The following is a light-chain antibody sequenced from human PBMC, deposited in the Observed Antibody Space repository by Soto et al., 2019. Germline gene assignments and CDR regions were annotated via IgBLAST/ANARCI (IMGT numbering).Light chain of an antibody. J-gene: IGKJ3*01. CDR1: QSVSSSY. Sequence: EIVLTQSPGTLSLSPGERATLSCRASQSVSSSYLAWYQQKPGQAPRLLIYGASSRATGIPGRFSGSGSGTDVTLTISRLEPEDFAVYYCQQYGSSPSTFGPGTKVDIK. V-gene: IGKV3-20*01. CDR3: QQYGSSPST. CDR2: GAS.